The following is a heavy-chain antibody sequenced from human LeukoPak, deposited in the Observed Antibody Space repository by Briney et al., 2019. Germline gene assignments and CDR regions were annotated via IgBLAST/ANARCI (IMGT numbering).Heavy chain of an antibody. D-gene: IGHD2-2*01. CDR2: MNPNSGNT. V-gene: IGHV1-8*03. CDR3: ARILGYCSSTSCFGDYYFYYMDV. J-gene: IGHJ6*03. CDR1: GYTFTNYD. Sequence: ASVKVSCKASGYTFTNYDISWVRQATGQGLEWMGWMNPNSGNTGYPEKFQGRVTITRNTSISTAYMELSSLRSEDTAVYYCARILGYCSSTSCFGDYYFYYMDVWGKGTTVTVSS.